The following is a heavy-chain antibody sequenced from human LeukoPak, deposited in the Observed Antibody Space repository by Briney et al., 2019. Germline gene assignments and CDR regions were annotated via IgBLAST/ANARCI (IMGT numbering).Heavy chain of an antibody. J-gene: IGHJ5*02. D-gene: IGHD3-22*01. Sequence: SETLSLTCTVPGGSISSYYWSWIRQPPGKGLEWIGYIYTSGSTNYNPSLKSRVTISVDTSKNQFSLKLTSVTAAHTAVYYFDRWTYYYDSSGYYYWFDPWDQGTLVTVSS. CDR3: DRWTYYYDSSGYYYWFDP. CDR2: IYTSGST. CDR1: GGSISSYY. V-gene: IGHV4-4*09.